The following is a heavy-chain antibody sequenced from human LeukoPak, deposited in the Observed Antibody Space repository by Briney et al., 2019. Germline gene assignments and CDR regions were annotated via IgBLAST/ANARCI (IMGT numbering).Heavy chain of an antibody. J-gene: IGHJ5*02. CDR3: AREVGVNWFDP. CDR2: IYHSGNT. Sequence: SETLSLTCIVSGGSFSSSAYYWGWIRQPPGEGLQWIGSIYHSGNTYYNSSLKSRVTISVDTSKNQFSLKLSSVTAADTAVYYCAREVGVNWFDPWGQGTLVTVSS. CDR1: GGSFSSSAYY. D-gene: IGHD1-26*01. V-gene: IGHV4-39*07.